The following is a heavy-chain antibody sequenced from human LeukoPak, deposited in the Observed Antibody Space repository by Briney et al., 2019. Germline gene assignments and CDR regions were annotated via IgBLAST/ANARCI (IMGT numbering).Heavy chain of an antibody. CDR3: ASFSV. Sequence: GGSLRLSCAASGFTFSDSYMAWIRQAPGKGLNWVSYINNNANIIYYADSVKGRFTISRDNAKNSLSLQMNSLRAEDTAVYYCASFSVWGQGTTVTVSS. V-gene: IGHV3-11*01. CDR2: INNNANII. J-gene: IGHJ6*02. D-gene: IGHD3-3*01. CDR1: GFTFSDSY.